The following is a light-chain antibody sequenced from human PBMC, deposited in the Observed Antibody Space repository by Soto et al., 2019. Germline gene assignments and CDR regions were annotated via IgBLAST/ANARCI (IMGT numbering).Light chain of an antibody. CDR2: AAC. CDR3: QQYGSSPLT. CDR1: QSLSFN. J-gene: IGKJ4*01. Sequence: EIVMTQSPATLSLSPWERATLFCGARQSLSFNIGWYQQKPGQAPRLLIYAACTRASGIPARFSGSGSGTDFTLTISRLEAEDFAVYYCQQYGSSPLTFGGGTKVDIK. V-gene: IGKV3-15*01.